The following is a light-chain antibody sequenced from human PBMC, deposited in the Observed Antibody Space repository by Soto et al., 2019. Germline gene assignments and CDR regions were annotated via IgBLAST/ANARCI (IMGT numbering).Light chain of an antibody. CDR1: QNLSSSY. J-gene: IGKJ1*01. V-gene: IGKV3-20*01. CDR2: GAS. Sequence: EVVLTQSPGTLFLSPGERATLSCRAIQNLSSSYLGWYQQKPGQAPRLLIYGASSRAIGIPDRFSGSGSGTDFTLTISRLEPEAFAVYYCQEYGSSPRTFGQGTKVDIK. CDR3: QEYGSSPRT.